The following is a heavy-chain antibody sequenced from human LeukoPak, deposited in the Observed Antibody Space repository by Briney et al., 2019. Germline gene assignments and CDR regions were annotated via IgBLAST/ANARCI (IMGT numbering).Heavy chain of an antibody. V-gene: IGHV3-30*02. CDR1: GFTFSSYG. CDR3: AKTLSVDY. J-gene: IGHJ4*02. CDR2: IRYDGSNK. D-gene: IGHD3-3*01. Sequence: GGSLRLSCAASGFTFSSYGMHWVRQAPGKGLEWVAFIRYDGSNKYYADSVKGRFTISRDNSKNTMYLQMNSLRAEEMAVYYCAKTLSVDYWGEGTLVTVSS.